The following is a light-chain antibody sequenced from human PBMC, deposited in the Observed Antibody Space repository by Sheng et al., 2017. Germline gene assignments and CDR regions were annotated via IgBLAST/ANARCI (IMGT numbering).Light chain of an antibody. CDR1: SSDVGSYNL. J-gene: IGLJ1*01. CDR3: CSYTTSYTRV. CDR2: EGS. Sequence: QSALTQPASVSGSPGQSITISCAGTSSDVGSYNLVSWYQQYPGKAPKLMIYEGSKRPSGVSNRFSGSKSGNTASLTISGLQAEDEADYYCCSYTTSYTRVFGTGTKVTVL. V-gene: IGLV2-14*02.